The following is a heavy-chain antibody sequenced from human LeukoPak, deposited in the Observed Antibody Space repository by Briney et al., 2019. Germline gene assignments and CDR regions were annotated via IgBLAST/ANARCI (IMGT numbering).Heavy chain of an antibody. CDR3: ARRGSSSSEDY. CDR2: IYHSGST. D-gene: IGHD6-6*01. J-gene: IGHJ4*02. V-gene: IGHV4-38-2*01. Sequence: SETLSPTCAVSGYSTSSGYYWGWIRQPPGQGLEWIGSIYHSGSTYYNPSLKSRVTISVDTSKNQFSLMLSSVTAADTAVYYCARRGSSSSEDYWGQGTLVTVSS. CDR1: GYSTSSGYY.